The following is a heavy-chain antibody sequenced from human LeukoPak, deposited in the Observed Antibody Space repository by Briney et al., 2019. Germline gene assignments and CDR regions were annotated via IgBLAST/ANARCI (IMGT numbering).Heavy chain of an antibody. J-gene: IGHJ5*02. CDR3: ARDKGWFGEGWFDP. V-gene: IGHV1-2*04. CDR1: GYTFTGYY. Sequence: ASAKVSCKASGYTFTGYYMHWVRQAPGQGLEWMGWINPNSGGTNYAQKFQGWVTITRDTSASTAYMELSSLRSEDTAVYYCARDKGWFGEGWFDPWGQGTLVTVSS. CDR2: INPNSGGT. D-gene: IGHD3-10*01.